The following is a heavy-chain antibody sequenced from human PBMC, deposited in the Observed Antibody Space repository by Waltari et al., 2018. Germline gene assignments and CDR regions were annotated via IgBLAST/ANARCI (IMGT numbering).Heavy chain of an antibody. CDR1: GGSISNYY. CDR2: IYTSGTT. CDR3: ARGIGYCTSTNCYPRPLYFDY. Sequence: QVQLQESDPGLVKPSETLSLTCTVSGGSISNYYWSWIRQPAGKGLEWIGRIYTSGTTNYNPSLKSRVTMSVDTSKNQFSLNLSSVTAADTAVYYCARGIGYCTSTNCYPRPLYFDYWGQGTLVTVSS. D-gene: IGHD2-2*01. V-gene: IGHV4-4*07. J-gene: IGHJ4*02.